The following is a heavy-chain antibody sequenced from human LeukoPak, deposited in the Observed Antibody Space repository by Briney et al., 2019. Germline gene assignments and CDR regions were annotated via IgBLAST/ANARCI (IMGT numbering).Heavy chain of an antibody. CDR1: GFTFSDYY. CDR3: ARGSLAETGTNWFDP. J-gene: IGHJ5*02. Sequence: GGSLRLSCAASGFTFSDYYMSWIRQAPGKGLEWVSYISSSSSYTNYADSVEGRFTISRDNAKNSLYLQMNSLRAEDTAVYYCARGSLAETGTNWFDPWGQGTLVTVSS. D-gene: IGHD1-1*01. CDR2: ISSSSSYT. V-gene: IGHV3-11*06.